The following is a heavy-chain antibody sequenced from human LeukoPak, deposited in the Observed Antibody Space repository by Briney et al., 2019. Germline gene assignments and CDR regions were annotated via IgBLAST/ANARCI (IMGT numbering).Heavy chain of an antibody. CDR2: LYYTWGT. Sequence: SETLSPTCTVSGGSISNYYWSWLRQSPEKGLEWIGCLYYTWGTNYNPSLKSRVTISVDTSQNQFSLRLSSVTAADTAVYYCASSHPLSSTNEYYTPFDYWGQGTLVTVSS. D-gene: IGHD2-8*01. J-gene: IGHJ4*02. CDR3: ASSHPLSSTNEYYTPFDY. V-gene: IGHV4-59*01. CDR1: GGSISNYY.